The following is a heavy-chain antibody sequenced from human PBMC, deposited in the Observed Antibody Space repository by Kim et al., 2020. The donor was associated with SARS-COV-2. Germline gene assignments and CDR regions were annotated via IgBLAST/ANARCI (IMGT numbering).Heavy chain of an antibody. CDR2: IYYSGST. CDR1: GGSISSSSYY. J-gene: IGHJ4*02. CDR3: AGTTRYSRPFDY. Sequence: SETLSLTCTVSGGSISSSSYYWGWIRQPPGKGLEWIGSIYYSGSTYYNPSLKSRVTISVDTSKNQFSLKLSSVTAADTAVYYCAGTTRYSRPFDYWGQGTLVTVSS. V-gene: IGHV4-39*01. D-gene: IGHD6-13*01.